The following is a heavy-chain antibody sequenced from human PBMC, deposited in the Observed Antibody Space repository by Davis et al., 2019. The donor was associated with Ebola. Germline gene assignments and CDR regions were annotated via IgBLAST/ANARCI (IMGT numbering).Heavy chain of an antibody. CDR1: GFTFSSYW. D-gene: IGHD3-22*01. Sequence: GESLKISCAASGFTFSSYWMSWVRQAPGKGLEWVANIKQDGSEKYYVDSVKGRFTISRDNAKNSLYLQMNSLRAEDTAVYYCARDELQWDSSGYRDYWGQGTLVTVSS. V-gene: IGHV3-7*01. CDR2: IKQDGSEK. J-gene: IGHJ4*02. CDR3: ARDELQWDSSGYRDY.